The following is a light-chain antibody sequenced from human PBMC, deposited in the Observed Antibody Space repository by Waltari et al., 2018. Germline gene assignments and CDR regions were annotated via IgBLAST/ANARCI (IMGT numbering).Light chain of an antibody. CDR1: QSVSSY. V-gene: IGKV3-11*01. CDR2: DAS. J-gene: IGKJ4*01. CDR3: QQRSNWPRLT. Sequence: EIVLTQSPATLSLSPGERATLSCRARQSVSSYLAWYQQKPGQAPRHLIFDASTRATGIPASCSGSGSGTDFTLTISSLEPEDFAVYYCQQRSNWPRLTFGGGTKVEIK.